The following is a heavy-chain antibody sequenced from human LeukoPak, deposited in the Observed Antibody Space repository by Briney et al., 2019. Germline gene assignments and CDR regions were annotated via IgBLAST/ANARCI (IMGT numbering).Heavy chain of an antibody. D-gene: IGHD2-15*01. CDR2: ISYDGSNK. V-gene: IGHV3-30*04. CDR3: AKDRTLDY. Sequence: GGSLRLSCAASGFTFSSNAMHWVRQAPGKGLEWVAVISYDGSNKYYADSVKGRFTISRDNSQNTLYLQINSLRAEDTAVYYCAKDRTLDYWGQGTLVTVSS. J-gene: IGHJ4*02. CDR1: GFTFSSNA.